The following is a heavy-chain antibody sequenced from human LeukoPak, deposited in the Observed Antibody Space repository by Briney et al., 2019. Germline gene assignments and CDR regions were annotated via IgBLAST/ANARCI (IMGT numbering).Heavy chain of an antibody. CDR1: GFTFSSYS. D-gene: IGHD2-21*01. V-gene: IGHV3-21*04. J-gene: IGHJ4*02. Sequence: GGSLRLSCAASGFTFSSYSMNWVRQAPGKGLEWVSSISSSSSYIYYVDSVKGRFTISRDNAKRSVYLQMNSLRAEDAAVYYCAKAPVTSCRGAYCYPFDYWGQGTLVTVSS. CDR3: AKAPVTSCRGAYCYPFDY. CDR2: ISSSSSYI.